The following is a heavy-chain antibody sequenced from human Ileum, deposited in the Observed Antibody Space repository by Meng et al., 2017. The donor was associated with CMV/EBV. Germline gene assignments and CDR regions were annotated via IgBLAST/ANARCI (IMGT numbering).Heavy chain of an antibody. CDR2: INSKNDGT. CDR1: GFPFSGYY. CDR3: VRSSGWSRFDY. D-gene: IGHD6-19*01. Sequence: VQLVQSGAEGKKPGASVKVSCTTSGFPFSGYYIHWVRQAPGQGLEWMGWINSKNDGTNYARKFQGRVTMTRETSISTAHMELSGLMSDDTAVYYCVRSSGWSRFDYWGQGTLVTVSS. J-gene: IGHJ4*02. V-gene: IGHV1-2*02.